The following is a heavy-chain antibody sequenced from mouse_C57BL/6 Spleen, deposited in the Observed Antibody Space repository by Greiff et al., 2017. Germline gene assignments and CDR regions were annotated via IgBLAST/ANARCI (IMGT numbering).Heavy chain of an antibody. D-gene: IGHD1-1*01. V-gene: IGHV14-4*01. CDR2: IDPENGDT. J-gene: IGHJ1*03. CDR3: TTVITTWYFDV. CDR1: GFNIKDDY. Sequence: EVQLQPSGAELVRPGASVKLSCTASGFNIKDDYMHWVKQRPEQGLEWIGWIDPENGDTEYASKFQGKATITADTSSNTAYLQRSSLTSEDTAVYYCTTVITTWYFDVWGTGTTVTVSS.